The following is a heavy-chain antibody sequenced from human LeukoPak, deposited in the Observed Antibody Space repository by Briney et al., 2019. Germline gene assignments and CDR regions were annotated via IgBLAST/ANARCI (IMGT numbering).Heavy chain of an antibody. CDR2: ISSSGSTI. CDR3: ARDYSGYDPYYGMDV. Sequence: PGGSLRLSCAASGFTFSDYYMSWIRHAPGKGLECVSYISSSGSTIYNADSVKGRFTICRDNAKNSLYLKMNSLRAEDTAVYYCARDYSGYDPYYGMDVWGQGTTVTVSS. D-gene: IGHD5-12*01. CDR1: GFTFSDYY. V-gene: IGHV3-11*01. J-gene: IGHJ6*02.